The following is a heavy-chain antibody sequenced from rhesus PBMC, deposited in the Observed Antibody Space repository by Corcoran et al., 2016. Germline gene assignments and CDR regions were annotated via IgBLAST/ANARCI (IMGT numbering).Heavy chain of an antibody. V-gene: IGHV3S25*01. J-gene: IGHJ4*01. CDR1: GLTFSSYW. CDR2: INSGGANT. CDR3: AKEWGFSGSDY. Sequence: EVQLVESGGGLAKPGGSLRLSCEASGLTFSSYWMNWVSQAQGKGLVWVSAINSGGANTYYADSEKGLCTLSRDHSKNTLSLQMNSLRSEDTAVYYCAKEWGFSGSDYWGQGVLVTVSS. D-gene: IGHD6-25*01.